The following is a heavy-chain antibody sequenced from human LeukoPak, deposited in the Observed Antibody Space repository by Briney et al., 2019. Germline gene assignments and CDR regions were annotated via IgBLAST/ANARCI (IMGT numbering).Heavy chain of an antibody. CDR2: IRYDGSDK. J-gene: IGHJ6*03. V-gene: IGHV3-30*02. CDR3: ASAGTIRARLAYSYMDV. Sequence: GGSLRLPCEGSGFIFEKHGKHWLRQAPGKGLEWVAFIRYDGSDKYYADSVKGRFTISRDNSRNTLFLQMNGLRGEDTGVYYCASAGTIRARLAYSYMDVWGQGTTVIVSS. D-gene: IGHD6-13*01. CDR1: GFIFEKHG.